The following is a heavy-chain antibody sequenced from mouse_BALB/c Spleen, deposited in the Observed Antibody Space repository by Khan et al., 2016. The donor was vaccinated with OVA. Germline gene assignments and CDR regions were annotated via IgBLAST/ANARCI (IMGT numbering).Heavy chain of an antibody. Sequence: VQLQQSGTVLARPGASVKMSCKASGYTFTNYWMHWVKQRPGQGLEWIGTIFPGNSDTNYNQKFTGKAKMTAVTSTSTAYMEVRSVTNEESAVYYCARNGFGNYKMWDYWGQGTTLAVSS. CDR1: GYTFTNYW. D-gene: IGHD2-1*01. CDR3: ARNGFGNYKMWDY. V-gene: IGHV1-5*01. CDR2: IFPGNSDT. J-gene: IGHJ2*01.